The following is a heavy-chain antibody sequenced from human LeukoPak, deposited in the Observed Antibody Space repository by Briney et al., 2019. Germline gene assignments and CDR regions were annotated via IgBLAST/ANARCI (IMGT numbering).Heavy chain of an antibody. D-gene: IGHD5-18*01. Sequence: PSETLSLTCTVSGGSISSSNWWSWVRQPPGKGLEWIGEIYHSGSTNYNPSLKSRVTISVDKSKNQFSLKLSSVTAADTAVYYCAREARGYSYSYGMDVWGQGTTVTVSS. CDR2: IYHSGST. CDR1: GGSISSSNW. CDR3: AREARGYSYSYGMDV. J-gene: IGHJ6*02. V-gene: IGHV4-4*02.